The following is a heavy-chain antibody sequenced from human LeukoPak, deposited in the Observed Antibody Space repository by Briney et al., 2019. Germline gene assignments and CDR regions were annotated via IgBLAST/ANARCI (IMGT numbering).Heavy chain of an antibody. V-gene: IGHV1-3*01. CDR3: ARDGYCSGGSCYPTDY. D-gene: IGHD2-15*01. J-gene: IGHJ4*02. CDR1: GYTFTSYA. Sequence: ASVKVSFKASGYTFTSYAMHWVRHAPGQRLEWMGWINAGNGNTRYSQKFQGRVTITRDTSASTAYMELSSLRSEDTAVYYCARDGYCSGGSCYPTDYWGQGTLVTVSS. CDR2: INAGNGNT.